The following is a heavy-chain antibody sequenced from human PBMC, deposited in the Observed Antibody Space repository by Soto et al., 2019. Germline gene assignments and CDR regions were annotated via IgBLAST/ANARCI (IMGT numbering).Heavy chain of an antibody. CDR1: GFTFSDYY. CDR3: ARSSRYFDWYYYFDY. Sequence: GGSLRLSCAASGFTFSDYYMSWIRQAPGKGLEWVSYISSSGSTIYYADSVKGRFTISRDNAKNSLYLQMNSLRAEDTAVYYCARSSRYFDWYYYFDYWGQGTLVTVSS. CDR2: ISSSGSTI. D-gene: IGHD3-9*01. J-gene: IGHJ4*02. V-gene: IGHV3-11*01.